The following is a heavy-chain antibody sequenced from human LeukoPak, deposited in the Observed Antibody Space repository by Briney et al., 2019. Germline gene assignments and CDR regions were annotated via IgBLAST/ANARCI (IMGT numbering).Heavy chain of an antibody. D-gene: IGHD3-16*01. Sequence: GGSLRLSCAASGFTFDDYTMHWVRQAPGKGLEWVSLISWDGGSTYYADSVKGRFTISRDNSKNSLYLQMNSLRAEDTAVYYCARDFLHLGGWGQGTMVTVPS. CDR1: GFTFDDYT. V-gene: IGHV3-43*01. J-gene: IGHJ3*01. CDR2: ISWDGGST. CDR3: ARDFLHLGG.